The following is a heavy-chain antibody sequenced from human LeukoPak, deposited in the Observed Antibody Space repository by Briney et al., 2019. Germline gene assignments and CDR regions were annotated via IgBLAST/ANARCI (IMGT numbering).Heavy chain of an antibody. Sequence: PGGSLRLSCAASGFAFGDYWMDWVRQAPGKGLEWVSAISGSGGSTYYADSVKGRFTISRDNSKNTLYLQMNSLRAEDTAVYYCAKPRPHYDILTGYYISSDYYYGMDVWGQGTTVTVSS. CDR3: AKPRPHYDILTGYYISSDYYYGMDV. D-gene: IGHD3-9*01. CDR1: GFAFGDYW. J-gene: IGHJ6*02. CDR2: ISGSGGST. V-gene: IGHV3-23*01.